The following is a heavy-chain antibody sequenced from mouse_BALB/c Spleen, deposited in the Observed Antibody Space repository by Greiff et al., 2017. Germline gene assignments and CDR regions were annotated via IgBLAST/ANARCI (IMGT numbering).Heavy chain of an antibody. J-gene: IGHJ2*01. D-gene: IGHD2-3*01. Sequence: EVMLVESGGGLVKPGGSLKLSCAASGFTFSDYYMYWVRQTPEKRLEWVATISDGGSYTYYPDSVKGRFTISRDNAKNNLYLQMSSLKSEDTAMYYCARDDDGYGDYFDYWGQGTTLTVSS. CDR2: ISDGGSYT. CDR3: ARDDDGYGDYFDY. CDR1: GFTFSDYY. V-gene: IGHV5-4*02.